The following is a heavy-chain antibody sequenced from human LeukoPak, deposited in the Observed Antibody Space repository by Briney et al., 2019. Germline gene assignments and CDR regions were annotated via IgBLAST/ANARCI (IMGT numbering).Heavy chain of an antibody. D-gene: IGHD6-6*01. Sequence: SETLSLTCTVSGGSLSSYYWSWIRQPPGKGLEGIGYIYYSGSTNYNPSLKSRVTISADTSKNQFSLKLSSVTAADTAVYYCARHFRYSSSLGYYYYGMDVWGQGTTVTVSS. CDR3: ARHFRYSSSLGYYYYGMDV. CDR2: IYYSGST. CDR1: GGSLSSYY. J-gene: IGHJ6*02. V-gene: IGHV4-59*08.